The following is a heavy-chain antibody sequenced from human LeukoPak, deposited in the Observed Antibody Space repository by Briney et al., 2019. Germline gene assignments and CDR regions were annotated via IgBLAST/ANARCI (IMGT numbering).Heavy chain of an antibody. CDR1: GFIFSAYA. D-gene: IGHD6-13*01. CDR2: ISTNTSNI. Sequence: GGSLRLSCAASGFIFSAYAMNWVRQAPGQGLEWVSYISTNTSNIYYADTLKGRFTISKDNAKNSLYLQMNSLRVEDTAVYYCARVKWENSSSWYVEYYYYGMDVWGQGTTVTVSS. CDR3: ARVKWENSSSWYVEYYYYGMDV. J-gene: IGHJ6*02. V-gene: IGHV3-48*01.